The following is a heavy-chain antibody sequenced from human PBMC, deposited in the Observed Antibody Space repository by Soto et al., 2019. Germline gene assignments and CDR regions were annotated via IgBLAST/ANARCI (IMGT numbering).Heavy chain of an antibody. CDR3: AHHVPAASYYYGMEL. CDR2: IISIFGTG. J-gene: IGHJ6*01. CDR1: GSTFSSYA. Sequence: QVQLVQSGAEVKKPGSSVKVSCKASGSTFSSYAISWVRQAPGQGLEWMGGIISIFGTGNYAQQFQGRVTLSAGEASSSAHLAVSSQASEETAVYYRAHHVPAASYYYGMELWGQGTTVTVS. V-gene: IGHV1-69*12. D-gene: IGHD2-2*01.